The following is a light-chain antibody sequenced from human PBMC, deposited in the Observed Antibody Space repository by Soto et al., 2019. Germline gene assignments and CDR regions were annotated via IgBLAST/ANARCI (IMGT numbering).Light chain of an antibody. CDR3: QEYNSYPMYT. Sequence: DIQITQSPSTLSASVGDRVTISCGASQSSSSWLAGYQQNPGEAPQLLIYKASSLGSGVPSRFSGSGSGTEFTLTISSLQPDDFATYYCQEYNSYPMYTFGQGTKVDIK. J-gene: IGKJ2*01. V-gene: IGKV1-5*03. CDR1: QSSSSW. CDR2: KAS.